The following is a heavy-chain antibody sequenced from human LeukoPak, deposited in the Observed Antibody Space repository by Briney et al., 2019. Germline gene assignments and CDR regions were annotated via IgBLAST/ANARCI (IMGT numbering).Heavy chain of an antibody. CDR3: AKIRLGTYYFDY. D-gene: IGHD1-1*01. J-gene: IGHJ4*02. CDR1: GFTFSSYA. CDR2: ISGSGGST. V-gene: IGHV3-23*01. Sequence: HTGGSLRLSCAASGFTFSSYAMSWVRQAPGKGLEWVSAISGSGGSTYYADSVKGRFTISRDNSKNTLYLQMNSLRAEDTAVYYCAKIRLGTYYFDYWGQGTLVTVSS.